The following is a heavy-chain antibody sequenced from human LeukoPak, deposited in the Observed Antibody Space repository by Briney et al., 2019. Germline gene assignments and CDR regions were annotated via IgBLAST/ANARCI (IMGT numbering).Heavy chain of an antibody. CDR3: ARGYSYGYANVDY. CDR1: GLTFSSNY. Sequence: GGSLRLSCAASGLTFSSNYMSWVRQAPGKGLEWVSVIYSGGNTYYADSVKGRFTISRDNSKNTLYLQMNSLRAEDTAVYYCARGYSYGYANVDYWGQGTLVTVSS. CDR2: IYSGGNT. J-gene: IGHJ4*02. D-gene: IGHD5-18*01. V-gene: IGHV3-66*01.